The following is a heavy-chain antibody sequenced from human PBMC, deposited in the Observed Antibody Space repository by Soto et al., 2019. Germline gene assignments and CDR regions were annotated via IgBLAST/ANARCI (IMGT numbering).Heavy chain of an antibody. CDR3: ARGRFGELSPFDY. CDR1: GGSISSGDYY. Sequence: SSETLSLTCTVSGGSISSGDYYWSWIRQPPGKGLEWIGYIYYSGSTYYNPSLKSRVTISVDTSKNQFSLKLNSVTAADTAVYYCARGRFGELSPFDYWGQGTLVTVSS. J-gene: IGHJ4*02. D-gene: IGHD3-10*01. CDR2: IYYSGST. V-gene: IGHV4-30-4*02.